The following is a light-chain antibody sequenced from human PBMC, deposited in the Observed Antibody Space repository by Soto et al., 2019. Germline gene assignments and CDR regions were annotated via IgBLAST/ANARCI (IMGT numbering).Light chain of an antibody. CDR3: QQYAGSTRT. J-gene: IGKJ1*01. Sequence: EIVLTQSPGTLSLSPGERGTLSCRASQNLGTLYLAWFQQKSGQAPRXFIYSASRRETGIPDRFTGSGSGTEFTLTINRVEPEDFAVYFCQQYAGSTRTFGQGTKVDIK. V-gene: IGKV3-20*01. CDR2: SAS. CDR1: QNLGTLY.